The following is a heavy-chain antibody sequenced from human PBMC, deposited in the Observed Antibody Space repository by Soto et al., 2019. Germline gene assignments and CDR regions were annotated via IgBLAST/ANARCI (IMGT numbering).Heavy chain of an antibody. CDR3: ARRSVFHGMDV. J-gene: IGHJ6*02. V-gene: IGHV4-59*01. CDR2: IHYSGTS. Sequence: SETLSLTCTVSGGSLSNDYWSWIRQPPGKGLEWIGYIHYSGTSSYDPSLKSRVTISVDTSRNQFSLELTSVTAADTAVYYCARRSVFHGMDVWGQGTTVTVSS. D-gene: IGHD2-8*01. CDR1: GGSLSNDY.